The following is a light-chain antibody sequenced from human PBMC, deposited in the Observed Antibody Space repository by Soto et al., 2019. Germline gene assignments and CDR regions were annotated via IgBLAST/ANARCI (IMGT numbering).Light chain of an antibody. CDR1: ESVHSN. CDR3: QHYSNWPPT. V-gene: IGKV3-15*01. CDR2: YAS. J-gene: IGKJ3*01. Sequence: EMVMTQSPATLSVSPGERVTLSCRASESVHSNLAWYQQKPGQGPSLLIYYASTRVTGVPDRFSGSGSGTEFTLTIGSLQSEDFGVYYCQHYSNWPPTFGPGTKVEIK.